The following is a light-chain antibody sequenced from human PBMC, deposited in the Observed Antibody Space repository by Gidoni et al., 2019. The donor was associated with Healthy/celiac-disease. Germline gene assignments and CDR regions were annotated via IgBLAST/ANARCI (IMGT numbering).Light chain of an antibody. J-gene: IGLJ3*02. CDR1: SSNIGSNT. V-gene: IGLV1-44*01. CDR2: SNN. Sequence: QSVLTQPPSASGTPRQRVTISCSGRSSNIGSNTVNWYQQLPGTAPKLLIYSNNQRPSGVPDRFSGSKSGTSASLAISGLQSEDEADYYCAAWDDSLNGGVFGGGTKLTVL. CDR3: AAWDDSLNGGV.